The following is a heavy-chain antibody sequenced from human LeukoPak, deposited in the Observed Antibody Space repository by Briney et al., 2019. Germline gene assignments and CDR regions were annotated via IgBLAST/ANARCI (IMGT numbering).Heavy chain of an antibody. V-gene: IGHV3-23*01. Sequence: GGSLRLSCAASGFTFSSYAMSWVRRAPGKGLEWVSAISGSGGSTYYADSVKGRFTISRDNSKNTLYLQMNSLRAEDTAVYYCAKRGFSEWFPYYFDYWGQGTLVTVSS. CDR3: AKRGFSEWFPYYFDY. CDR2: ISGSGGST. CDR1: GFTFSSYA. J-gene: IGHJ4*02. D-gene: IGHD3-3*01.